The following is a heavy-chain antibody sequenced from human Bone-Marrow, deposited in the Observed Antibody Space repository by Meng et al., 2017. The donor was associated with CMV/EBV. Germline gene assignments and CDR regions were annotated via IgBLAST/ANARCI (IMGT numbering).Heavy chain of an antibody. Sequence: ASVKVSRKSSGYTFTGYYMHWVRQAPGQGLEWMGWINAYSGGTNYAQKFQGRITMTRDRSISTAYMELSRLRSDDKAVYYCARGPSRSHYYYYSGMDVWGQGTTVTVSS. CDR1: GYTFTGYY. CDR2: INAYSGGT. D-gene: IGHD1-26*01. CDR3: ARGPSRSHYYYYSGMDV. V-gene: IGHV1-2*02. J-gene: IGHJ6*02.